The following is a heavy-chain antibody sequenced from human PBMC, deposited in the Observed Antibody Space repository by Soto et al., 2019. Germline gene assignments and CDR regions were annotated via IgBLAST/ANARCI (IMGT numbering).Heavy chain of an antibody. J-gene: IGHJ6*02. CDR1: GGTFSSYA. CDR2: IIPIFGTA. D-gene: IGHD3-10*01. CDR3: ARSYYYGSGSFGSGMDV. Sequence: QVQLVQSGAEVQKPGSSVKVSCKASGGTFSSYAISWVRQASGQGLAWMGGIIPIFGTANYAQKFQGRVTITADESTSRAYRELSSLRSEDTAVYYCARSYYYGSGSFGSGMDVWGQGTTVTVSS. V-gene: IGHV1-69*01.